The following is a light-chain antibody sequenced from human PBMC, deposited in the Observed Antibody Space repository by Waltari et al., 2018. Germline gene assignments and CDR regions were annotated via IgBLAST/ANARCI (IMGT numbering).Light chain of an antibody. V-gene: IGLV2-14*03. J-gene: IGLJ2*01. CDR3: SSYTTSSTLV. CDR1: SSDVGGSNY. Sequence: QSALTQPASVSGSPGQSTTFSCTVTSSDVGGSNYFSWYLQTPGKAPKLMIYDVSNRPSGVSNRFSGSKSGNTASLTISGLQAEDEADYYCSSYTTSSTLVFGGGTKLTVL. CDR2: DVS.